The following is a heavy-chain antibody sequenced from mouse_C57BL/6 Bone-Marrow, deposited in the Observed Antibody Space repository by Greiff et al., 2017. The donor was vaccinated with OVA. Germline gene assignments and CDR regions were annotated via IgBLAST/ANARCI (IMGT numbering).Heavy chain of an antibody. Sequence: LQQSGAELVRPGASVKMSCKASGYTFTSYNMHWVKQTPRQGLEWIGAIYPGNGDTSYNQKFKGKATLTVDKSSSTAYMQLSSLTSEDSAVYFCARDLITTVVAKGFDYWGQGTTLTVSS. CDR1: GYTFTSYN. J-gene: IGHJ2*01. V-gene: IGHV1-12*01. D-gene: IGHD1-1*01. CDR3: ARDLITTVVAKGFDY. CDR2: IYPGNGDT.